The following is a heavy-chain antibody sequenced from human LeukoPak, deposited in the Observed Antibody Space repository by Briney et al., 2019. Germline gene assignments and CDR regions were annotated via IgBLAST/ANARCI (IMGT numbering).Heavy chain of an antibody. J-gene: IGHJ6*02. V-gene: IGHV1-18*01. D-gene: IGHD2-15*01. Sequence: GASVKVSCKASGYTFNSYNINWVRQAPGQGLEWRGWISAYNGNTKYADNFQGRVTMTTDTSTSTGYMELRSLRSDDTALYYCARSLYCSDGSCRGDVWGQGTTVTVSS. CDR2: ISAYNGNT. CDR3: ARSLYCSDGSCRGDV. CDR1: GYTFNSYN.